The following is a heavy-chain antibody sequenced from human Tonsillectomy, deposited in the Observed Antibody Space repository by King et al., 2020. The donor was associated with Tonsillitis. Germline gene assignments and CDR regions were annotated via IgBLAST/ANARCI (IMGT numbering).Heavy chain of an antibody. CDR1: GFTLSSHG. J-gene: IGHJ4*02. Sequence: VQLVESGGGVVQPGRSLRLSCAASGFTLSSHGMHWVRQAPGKGLEWVAVKSYDGTKQFYADSVKGRFTISRDNSKDTVYLEMNSLRTEDTAIYYCAGWTPATADLDYWGQGTLVTVSS. V-gene: IGHV3-30*19. D-gene: IGHD2-15*01. CDR2: KSYDGTKQ. CDR3: AGWTPATADLDY.